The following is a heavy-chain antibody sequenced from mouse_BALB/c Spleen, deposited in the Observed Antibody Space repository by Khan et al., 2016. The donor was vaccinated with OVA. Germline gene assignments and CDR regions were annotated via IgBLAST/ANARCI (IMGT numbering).Heavy chain of an antibody. Sequence: EVELVESGGGLVQPGGSRKLSCAASGFTFSDYGMAWVRQAPGKGPEWVAFISNLAYSIYYEDTVTGRFTISRENAKKTLYLEMSSLRSEDTAMYYCARLYYGSSLAYWGQGTLVTVSA. D-gene: IGHD1-1*01. CDR1: GFTFSDYG. J-gene: IGHJ3*01. CDR2: ISNLAYSI. V-gene: IGHV5-15*02. CDR3: ARLYYGSSLAY.